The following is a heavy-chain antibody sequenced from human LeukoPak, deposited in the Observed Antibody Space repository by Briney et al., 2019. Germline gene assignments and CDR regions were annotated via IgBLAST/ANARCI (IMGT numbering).Heavy chain of an antibody. D-gene: IGHD4-11*01. CDR2: ISSRSNYI. V-gene: IGHV3-21*06. J-gene: IGHJ1*01. CDR1: GFTFSNYN. Sequence: GGSLRLSCAAAGFTFSNYNMNWVRQAPGKGLEWVSSISSRSNYIYYADSVKGRFTISRDNAKNSLYLQMNSLGVDDTAVYYCGTYSINNAREFQYWGQGTLVTVPS. CDR3: GTYSINNAREFQY.